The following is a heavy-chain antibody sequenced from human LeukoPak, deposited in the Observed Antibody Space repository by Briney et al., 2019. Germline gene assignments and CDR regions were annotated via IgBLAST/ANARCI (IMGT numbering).Heavy chain of an antibody. D-gene: IGHD4-23*01. J-gene: IGHJ4*02. Sequence: GGSLRLSCAASGFTFSSYETNWVRQAPGKGLEWVSHISSSGSTIYYTDSVKGRFTISRDNSKNLLYLQMNSLRAEDTAIYYCARTVARIGYWGQGTLVTVSS. V-gene: IGHV3-48*03. CDR3: ARTVARIGY. CDR1: GFTFSSYE. CDR2: ISSSGSTI.